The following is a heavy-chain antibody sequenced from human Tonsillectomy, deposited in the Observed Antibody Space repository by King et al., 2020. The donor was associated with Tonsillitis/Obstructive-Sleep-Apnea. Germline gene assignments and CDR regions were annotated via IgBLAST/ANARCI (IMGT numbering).Heavy chain of an antibody. CDR2: ISSDGSTK. J-gene: IGHJ3*02. Sequence: VQLVQSGGGVVQPGGSLRLSCAASRFSFRNFAVHWVRQAPGKGVEWVTVISSDGSTKYYAESVKGRFTISRDNSNNSVYLQMNGLKAEDTAVYYCATYRSNLLLDSLDIWGQGTLLAVSS. CDR1: RFSFRNFA. V-gene: IGHV3-30*04. D-gene: IGHD3-16*02. CDR3: ATYRSNLLLDSLDI.